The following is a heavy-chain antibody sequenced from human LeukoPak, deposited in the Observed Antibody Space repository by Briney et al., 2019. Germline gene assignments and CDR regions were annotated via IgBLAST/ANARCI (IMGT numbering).Heavy chain of an antibody. D-gene: IGHD6-19*01. CDR2: ISYDGSNK. CDR1: GFTFSSYG. J-gene: IGHJ4*02. V-gene: IGHV3-30*03. CDR3: ARDKQWLVSQPRLYFDY. Sequence: GRSLRLSCAASGFTFSSYGMHWVRQAPGKGLEWVAVISYDGSNKYYADSVKGRFTISRDNSKNTLYLQMNSLRSEDTAVYYCARDKQWLVSQPRLYFDYWGQGTLVTVSS.